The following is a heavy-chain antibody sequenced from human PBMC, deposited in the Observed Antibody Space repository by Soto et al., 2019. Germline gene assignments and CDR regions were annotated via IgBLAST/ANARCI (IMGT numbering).Heavy chain of an antibody. V-gene: IGHV1-18*01. CDR2: ISAYNGNT. CDR1: GYTFTSYG. J-gene: IGHJ6*03. CDR3: ARVILGPFGELFIYYYMDV. D-gene: IGHD3-10*01. Sequence: ASVKVSCKASGYTFTSYGISWVRQAPGQGLEWMGWISAYNGNTNYAQKLQGRVTMTTDTSTSTAYMELRSLRSDDTAVYYCARVILGPFGELFIYYYMDVWGKGTTVTVSS.